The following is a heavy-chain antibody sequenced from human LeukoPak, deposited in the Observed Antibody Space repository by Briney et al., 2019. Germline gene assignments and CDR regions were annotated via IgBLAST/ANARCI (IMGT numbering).Heavy chain of an antibody. CDR2: IYGSTSA. V-gene: IGHV3-66*01. J-gene: IGHJ4*02. CDR1: GFTVSSNY. Sequence: GGSLRLSCAASGFTVSSNYINWVRQAPGKGLEWVSLIYGSTSADYADSVKGRFTISRDTSMNTVYLQMNSLRAEDTAVYYCARLNFGDDYWGQGTLVTVPS. D-gene: IGHD4-17*01. CDR3: ARLNFGDDY.